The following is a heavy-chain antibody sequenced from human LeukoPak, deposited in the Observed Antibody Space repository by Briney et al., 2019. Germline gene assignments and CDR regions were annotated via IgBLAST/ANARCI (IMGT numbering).Heavy chain of an antibody. CDR3: ARVTGSIDY. D-gene: IGHD7-27*01. CDR1: GYTFTSYD. J-gene: IGHJ4*02. V-gene: IGHV1-8*01. CDR2: MNPKDGST. Sequence: ASVKLSCTASGYTFTSYDINWVRQAPGQGLEWMGWMNPKDGSTGYAQNFQGRVTMTRDTSISTAYMELGGLGSEDTAVYYCARVTGSIDYWGQGTLVTVSS.